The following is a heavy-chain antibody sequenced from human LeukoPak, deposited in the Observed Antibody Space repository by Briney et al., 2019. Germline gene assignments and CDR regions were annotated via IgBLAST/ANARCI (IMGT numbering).Heavy chain of an antibody. J-gene: IGHJ4*02. D-gene: IGHD3-22*01. V-gene: IGHV4-39*07. CDR2: IYYNGDT. CDR1: GDSISSSRSY. Sequence: SETLSLTCTVSGDSISSSRSYWAWIRQSPGKGLEWIGTIYYNGDTYYNPSPKSRLTISVVTSKNQFSLKVNSVTAADTAVYYCSREPLAFDSSGYFDQWGQGTLVTVSS. CDR3: SREPLAFDSSGYFDQ.